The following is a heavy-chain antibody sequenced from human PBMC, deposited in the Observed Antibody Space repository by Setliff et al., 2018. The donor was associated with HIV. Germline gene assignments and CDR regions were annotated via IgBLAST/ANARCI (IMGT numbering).Heavy chain of an antibody. Sequence: GASVKVSCKASGYTFTNYYIHWVRQAPGQGLEWMGWINPNNADTEYAQKFQGRVTMTRVTSITTVYMEVTRLRSDDTAVYYCVRCKFRATWSLFADQYFDFWGRGTLVTVTS. CDR3: VRCKFRATWSLFADQYFDF. V-gene: IGHV1-2*02. D-gene: IGHD5-12*01. J-gene: IGHJ4*02. CDR1: GYTFTNYY. CDR2: INPNNADT.